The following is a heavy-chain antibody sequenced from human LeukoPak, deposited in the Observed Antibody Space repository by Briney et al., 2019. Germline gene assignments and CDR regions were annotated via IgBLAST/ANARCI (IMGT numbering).Heavy chain of an antibody. CDR2: ISSSSSTI. CDR1: GFTFSSYG. D-gene: IGHD6-13*01. V-gene: IGHV3-48*01. Sequence: GGSLRLSCAASGFTFSSYGMNWVRQAPGKGLEWVSYISSSSSTIYYADSVKGRFTISRDNAKNSLYLQMNSLRAEDTAVYYCARDTDSSSWLDAFDIWGQGTMVTVSS. CDR3: ARDTDSSSWLDAFDI. J-gene: IGHJ3*02.